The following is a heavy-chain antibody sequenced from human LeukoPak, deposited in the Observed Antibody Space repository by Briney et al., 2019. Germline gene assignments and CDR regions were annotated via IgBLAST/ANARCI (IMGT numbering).Heavy chain of an antibody. V-gene: IGHV1-46*01. D-gene: IGHD3-10*01. CDR3: AGGRVRGNWRFDP. Sequence: APVKVSCKASGYTFTSYYMHWVRQAPGQGLEWMGIINPSGGSTSYAQKFQGRVTMTRDTSTSTVYMELSSLRSEDTAVYYCAGGRVRGNWRFDPWGQGTLVTVSS. CDR1: GYTFTSYY. CDR2: INPSGGST. J-gene: IGHJ5*02.